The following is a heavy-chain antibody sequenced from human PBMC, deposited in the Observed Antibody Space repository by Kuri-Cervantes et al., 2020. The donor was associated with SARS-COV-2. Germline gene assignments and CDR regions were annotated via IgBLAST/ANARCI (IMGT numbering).Heavy chain of an antibody. CDR1: GYTLTELS. CDR2: FDPEDGGT. D-gene: IGHD1-26*01. V-gene: IGHV1-24*01. J-gene: IGHJ5*02. Sequence: ASVKVSCKVSGYTLTELSMHWVRQAPGKGLEWMGGFDPEDGGTIYAQKFQGRVTMTEDTSTDTAYMELSSLRSEDTAVYYCATGSIVGATNWFDPWGQGTLVTVSS. CDR3: ATGSIVGATNWFDP.